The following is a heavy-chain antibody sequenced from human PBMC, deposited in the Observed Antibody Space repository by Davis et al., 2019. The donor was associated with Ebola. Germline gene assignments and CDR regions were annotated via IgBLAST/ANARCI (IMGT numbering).Heavy chain of an antibody. Sequence: GESLKISCAAFGFTFSSYSMNWVRQAPGKGLEWVSYISSSSSTIYYADSVKGRFTISRDNAKNSLYLQMNSLRDEDTAVYYCARLMGDDYDILPYGMDVWGQGTTVTVSS. CDR3: ARLMGDDYDILPYGMDV. J-gene: IGHJ6*02. V-gene: IGHV3-48*02. D-gene: IGHD3-9*01. CDR2: ISSSSSTI. CDR1: GFTFSSYS.